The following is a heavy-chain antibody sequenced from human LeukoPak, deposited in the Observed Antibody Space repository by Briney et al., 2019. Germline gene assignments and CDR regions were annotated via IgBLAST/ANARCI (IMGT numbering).Heavy chain of an antibody. CDR3: ARVQRVMYQLLWDY. CDR2: ISSSSSYI. CDR1: GFTFSSYS. Sequence: GGSLRLSCAASGFTFSSYSMNWVRQAPGKGLEWVSSISSSSSYIYYADSVKGRFTISRDNAKNSLYLQMNSLRAEDTAVYYCARVQRVMYQLLWDYWGQGTLVTVSS. J-gene: IGHJ4*02. V-gene: IGHV3-21*01. D-gene: IGHD2-2*01.